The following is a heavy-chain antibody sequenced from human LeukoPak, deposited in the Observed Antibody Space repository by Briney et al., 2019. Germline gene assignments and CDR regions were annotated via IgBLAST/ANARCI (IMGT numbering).Heavy chain of an antibody. V-gene: IGHV3-23*01. CDR3: AKDEGTYYDFWSGYYKDY. Sequence: PGGSLRLSCAASAFSLNAYNMNWVRQAPGKGLEWVSAISGSGGSTYYADSVKGRFTISRDNSKNTLYLQMNSLRAEDTAVYYCAKDEGTYYDFWSGYYKDYWGQGTLVTVSS. CDR2: ISGSGGST. D-gene: IGHD3-3*01. CDR1: AFSLNAYN. J-gene: IGHJ4*02.